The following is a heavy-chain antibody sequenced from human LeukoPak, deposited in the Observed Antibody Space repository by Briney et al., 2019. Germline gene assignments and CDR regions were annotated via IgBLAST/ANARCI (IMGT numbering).Heavy chain of an antibody. D-gene: IGHD3-10*01. J-gene: IGHJ6*02. CDR2: ISSSSSTI. V-gene: IGHV3-48*01. Sequence: GGSLRLSCAASGFTFSSYSMNWVRQAPGKGLEWVSYISSSSSTIYYADSVKGRFTISRDNAKNSLYLQMNSLRAEDTAVYYCARVLLWFGDPFGMDVWGQGTTVTVSS. CDR1: GFTFSSYS. CDR3: ARVLLWFGDPFGMDV.